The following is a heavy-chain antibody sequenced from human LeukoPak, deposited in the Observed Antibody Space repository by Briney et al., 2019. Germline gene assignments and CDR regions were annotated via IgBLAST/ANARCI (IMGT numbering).Heavy chain of an antibody. CDR3: ARVGGEWELLPFDY. CDR2: ISAYNGNT. V-gene: IGHV1-18*01. J-gene: IGHJ4*02. CDR1: GYTFTSYG. Sequence: ASVKVSCKASGYTFTSYGSSWVRQAPGQGLEGMGWISAYNGNTNYAQKLQGRVTMTTDTSTSTAYMELRSLSSDDTAVYYCARVGGEWELLPFDYWGQGTLVTVSS. D-gene: IGHD1-26*01.